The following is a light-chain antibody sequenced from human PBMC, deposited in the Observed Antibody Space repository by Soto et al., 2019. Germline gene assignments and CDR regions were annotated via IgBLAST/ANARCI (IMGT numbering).Light chain of an antibody. Sequence: EIVLTQSPATLSLSPGERATLSCRASQSVSSLLAWYQQKPGQAPRLLIYDASNRATGIPARFSGSGSGTDFTLAISSLEPEDFAVYYCQQRSNWPTFGQGTKVDVK. CDR1: QSVSSL. CDR3: QQRSNWPT. V-gene: IGKV3-11*01. CDR2: DAS. J-gene: IGKJ1*01.